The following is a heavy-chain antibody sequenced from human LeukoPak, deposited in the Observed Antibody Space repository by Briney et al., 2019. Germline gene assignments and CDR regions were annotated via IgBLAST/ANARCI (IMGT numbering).Heavy chain of an antibody. CDR3: ARDFTGAGDY. Sequence: GGSLRLSCAASGFTFSSHGMTWVRQAPGKGLEWVSTISSNGLSTYYADSVQGRFTISRDNSKNTLYLQMNSLRAEDTALYSCARDFTGAGDYWGQGTLVTVSS. CDR2: ISSNGLST. V-gene: IGHV3-23*01. D-gene: IGHD1-26*01. J-gene: IGHJ4*02. CDR1: GFTFSSHG.